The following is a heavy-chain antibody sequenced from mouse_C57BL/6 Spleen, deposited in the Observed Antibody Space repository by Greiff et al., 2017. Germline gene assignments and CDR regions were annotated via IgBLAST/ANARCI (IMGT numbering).Heavy chain of an antibody. CDR3: ARSGYYGRSDDAMDY. J-gene: IGHJ4*01. D-gene: IGHD1-1*01. Sequence: VQLQQSGAELVKPGASVKISCKASGYTFTNYYINWVKQRPGQGLEWIGKIGPGSGNTYYNEKFKGKATLTADKSSSTAYMQLSSLTSEDSDVEFCARSGYYGRSDDAMDYWGQGTSVTVSS. CDR1: GYTFTNYY. V-gene: IGHV1-77*01. CDR2: IGPGSGNT.